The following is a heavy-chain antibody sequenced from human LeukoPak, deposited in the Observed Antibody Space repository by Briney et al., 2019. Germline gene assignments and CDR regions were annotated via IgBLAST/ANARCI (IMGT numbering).Heavy chain of an antibody. J-gene: IGHJ6*02. Sequence: PSETLSPTCTVSGGSISSYYWSWIRQPPGKGLEWIGYIYYSGSTNYNPSLKSRVTISVDTSKNQFSLKLSSVTAADTAMYYCARHIITMVRGVPSGMDVWGQGTTVTVSS. D-gene: IGHD3-10*01. CDR1: GGSISSYY. CDR2: IYYSGST. V-gene: IGHV4-59*08. CDR3: ARHIITMVRGVPSGMDV.